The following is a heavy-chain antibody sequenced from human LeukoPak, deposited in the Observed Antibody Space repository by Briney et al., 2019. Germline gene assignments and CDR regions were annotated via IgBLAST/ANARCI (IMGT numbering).Heavy chain of an antibody. V-gene: IGHV4-34*01. D-gene: IGHD5/OR15-5a*01. Sequence: PSETLSLTCAVYGGSFSGYYWSWIRQPPGKGLEWIGEIYHSGSTNYNPSLKSRVTISVDKSKNQFSLKLSSVTAADTAVYYCARDLRLERYFDLWGRGTLVTVSS. CDR2: IYHSGST. CDR1: GGSFSGYY. J-gene: IGHJ2*01. CDR3: ARDLRLERYFDL.